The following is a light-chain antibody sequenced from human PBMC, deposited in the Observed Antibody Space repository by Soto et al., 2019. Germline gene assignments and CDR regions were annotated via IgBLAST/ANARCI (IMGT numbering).Light chain of an antibody. J-gene: IGKJ1*01. Sequence: AIRMTQSPSSFSASTGDRVTITCRASQGISSYLAWYQQKPGKAPKLLIYAASTLQSGVPSRFSGSGSGTDFTLTISCLQSEDFATYYCKHYYSDPPWTFGQGTKVDIK. V-gene: IGKV1-8*01. CDR2: AAS. CDR1: QGISSY. CDR3: KHYYSDPPWT.